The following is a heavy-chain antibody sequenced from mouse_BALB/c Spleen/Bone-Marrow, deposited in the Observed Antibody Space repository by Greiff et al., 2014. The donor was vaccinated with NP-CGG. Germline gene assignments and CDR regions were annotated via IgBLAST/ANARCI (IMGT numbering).Heavy chain of an antibody. D-gene: IGHD1-1*01. J-gene: IGHJ2*01. CDR2: INPDSRTI. V-gene: IGHV4-1*02. CDR3: ARPDYYGYLNY. CDR1: GLDFSRYW. Sequence: DVQLQESGGGLVQPGGSLKLSCAASGLDFSRYWMSWVRQAPGKGLEWIGEINPDSRTINYTPPLKDKFIISRDNAKNTLYLRLNKVRSEDTALYYCARPDYYGYLNYWGQGTTLTVSS.